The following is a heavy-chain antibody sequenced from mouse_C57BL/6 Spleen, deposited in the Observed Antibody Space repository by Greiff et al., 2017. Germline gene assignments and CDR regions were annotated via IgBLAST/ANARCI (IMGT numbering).Heavy chain of an antibody. CDR2: IDPENGDT. D-gene: IGHD1-1*01. Sequence: EVQRVESGAELVRPGASVKLSCTASGFNIKDAYMHWVKQRPEQGLEWIGWIDPENGDTEYASKFQGKATITADTSSNTAYLQLSSLTSEDTAVYYCTTNYYGSSYVFAYWGQGTLVTVSA. CDR3: TTNYYGSSYVFAY. CDR1: GFNIKDAY. V-gene: IGHV14-4*01. J-gene: IGHJ3*01.